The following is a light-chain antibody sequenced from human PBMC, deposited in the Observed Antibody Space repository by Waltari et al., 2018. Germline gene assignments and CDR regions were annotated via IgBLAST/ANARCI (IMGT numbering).Light chain of an antibody. Sequence: EIVMTQSPASLSVSLGERATLSCRASQSVSSNLASYHQKPGQAPRLLTYGASTRATGIPARFSGSGSGTEFTLTISSLQSEDFAVYYCEQYNNWPPWTFGQGTKVEIK. CDR1: QSVSSN. V-gene: IGKV3D-15*01. CDR2: GAS. J-gene: IGKJ1*01. CDR3: EQYNNWPPWT.